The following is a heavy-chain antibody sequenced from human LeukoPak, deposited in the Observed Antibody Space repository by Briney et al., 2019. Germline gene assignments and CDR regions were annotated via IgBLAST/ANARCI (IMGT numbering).Heavy chain of an antibody. V-gene: IGHV1-2*02. J-gene: IGHJ4*02. CDR3: ARGLSIAAPHFDY. Sequence: ASVKVSCKASGYTFTGYYMHWVRQAPGQGLEWMGWINPNSGGTNYAQKFQGRVTMTRDTSTSTVYMELSSLRSEDTAVYYCARGLSIAAPHFDYWGQGTLVTVSS. D-gene: IGHD6-6*01. CDR2: INPNSGGT. CDR1: GYTFTGYY.